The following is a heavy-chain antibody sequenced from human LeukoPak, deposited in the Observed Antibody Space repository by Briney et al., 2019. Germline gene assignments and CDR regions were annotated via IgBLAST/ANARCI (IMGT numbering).Heavy chain of an antibody. CDR1: GFTFSSYS. CDR3: ARRSSGSPPYYFGY. J-gene: IGHJ4*02. V-gene: IGHV3-21*01. D-gene: IGHD1-26*01. Sequence: GGSLRLSCAASGFTFSSYSMNWVRQAPGKGLEWVSSISSSSSYIYYADSVKGRFTISRDNAKNSLYLQMNSLRAEDTAVYYCARRSSGSPPYYFGYWGQGTLVTVSS. CDR2: ISSSSSYI.